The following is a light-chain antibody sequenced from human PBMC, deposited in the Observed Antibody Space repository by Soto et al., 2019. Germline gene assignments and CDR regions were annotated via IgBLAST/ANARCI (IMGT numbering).Light chain of an antibody. CDR3: QRYNGAST. CDR2: AAS. CDR1: QGISNF. V-gene: IGKV1-27*01. J-gene: IGKJ1*01. Sequence: DIQMTQSPSSLSASVGDRVTITCRASQGISNFFAWYQQKPGKVPTLLISAASTLRLGVPSRFSGSGSGTDFTLTITSLQPEDVATYYCQRYNGASTFGQGTKVEI.